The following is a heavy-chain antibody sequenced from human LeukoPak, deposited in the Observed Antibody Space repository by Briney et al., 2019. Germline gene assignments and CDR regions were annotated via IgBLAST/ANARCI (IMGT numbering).Heavy chain of an antibody. CDR3: ANTAYYYDSSGHADAFDI. CDR2: IYWDDDK. CDR1: GFSLRTSGVG. J-gene: IGHJ3*02. V-gene: IGHV2-5*02. D-gene: IGHD3-22*01. Sequence: SGPTLVKPTQTLTLTCTCSGFSLRTSGVGVGWIRQPPGKALEWLALIYWDDDKRYSPSLKSRLTITEDTSKNQVVLTMTNMDPVDTATYYCANTAYYYDSSGHADAFDIWGQGTMVTVSS.